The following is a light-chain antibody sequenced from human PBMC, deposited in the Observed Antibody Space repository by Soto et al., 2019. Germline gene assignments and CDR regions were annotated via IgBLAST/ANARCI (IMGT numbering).Light chain of an antibody. V-gene: IGKV1-5*03. CDR2: KAS. J-gene: IGKJ4*01. CDR3: QQYNSYSVT. CDR1: QSISSW. Sequence: DIQMTQSPSTLSASVGDRVTITCRASQSISSWLAWYQQKPGKAPKLLIYKASSLESGVPSRFSGSGSGTEFTLTISSLQPDDFATYYGQQYNSYSVTFGGGTKVDI.